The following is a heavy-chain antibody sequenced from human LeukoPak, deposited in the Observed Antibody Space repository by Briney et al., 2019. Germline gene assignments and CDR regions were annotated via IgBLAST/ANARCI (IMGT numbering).Heavy chain of an antibody. CDR2: ICGSGDRT. CDR1: GFIFSSYA. D-gene: IGHD6-19*01. Sequence: PGGSLRLSCAASGFIFSSYAMSWVRQAPGKGLEWVSGICGSGDRTYYADSVQGRFTISRDNSKNTLYLQMNSLRAEDTAVYYCAKVMAGIYAFDIWGQGTMVTVSS. J-gene: IGHJ3*02. CDR3: AKVMAGIYAFDI. V-gene: IGHV3-23*01.